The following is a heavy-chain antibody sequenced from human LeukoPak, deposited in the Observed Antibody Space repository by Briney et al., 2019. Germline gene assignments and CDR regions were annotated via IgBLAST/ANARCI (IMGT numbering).Heavy chain of an antibody. Sequence: PEGSLRLSCAASGFTFSSYSMNWVRQAPGMGLEWVSSIGSSSTSIYYADSVKGRFTTSRDNAKNSLYLQMNSLRPDDTAVYFCAREKAEDFDYWGQGTLVTVSS. D-gene: IGHD1-14*01. V-gene: IGHV3-21*01. CDR2: IGSSSTSI. CDR1: GFTFSSYS. J-gene: IGHJ4*02. CDR3: AREKAEDFDY.